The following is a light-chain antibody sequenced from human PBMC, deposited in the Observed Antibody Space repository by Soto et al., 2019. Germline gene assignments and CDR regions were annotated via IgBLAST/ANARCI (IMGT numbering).Light chain of an antibody. J-gene: IGKJ4*01. Sequence: EIVLTQSPGTLSLSPGERATLSCRASQSVSSSFLAWYQQKPCQAPRLPIYGTSSRANGIPDRFSGSGSGTDFTLTISRLEPEDVAVYYCQQYDNSPLTVGAGTKVEIK. CDR2: GTS. CDR1: QSVSSSF. CDR3: QQYDNSPLT. V-gene: IGKV3-20*01.